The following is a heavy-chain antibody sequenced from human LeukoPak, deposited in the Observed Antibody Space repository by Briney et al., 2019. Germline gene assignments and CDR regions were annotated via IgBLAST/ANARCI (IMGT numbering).Heavy chain of an antibody. D-gene: IGHD3-22*01. CDR1: GYTFTGYY. Sequence: GASVKVSCKASGYTFTGYYMHWVRQAPGQGLEWMGWINPNSGGTNYAQKFQGRVTMTRDTSISTAYMELSRLRSDDTAVYYCARSDSSGYYLSGYYFDYWGQGTLVTVSS. J-gene: IGHJ4*02. CDR3: ARSDSSGYYLSGYYFDY. V-gene: IGHV1-2*02. CDR2: INPNSGGT.